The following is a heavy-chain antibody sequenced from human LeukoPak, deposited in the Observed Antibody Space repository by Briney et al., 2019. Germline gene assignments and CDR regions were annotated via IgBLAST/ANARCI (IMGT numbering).Heavy chain of an antibody. D-gene: IGHD3-10*01. CDR3: ARDSLRGVILDY. CDR1: GFTFSSYS. V-gene: IGHV3-7*01. J-gene: IGHJ4*02. CDR2: IKQDGSEK. Sequence: GGSLRLSCAASGFTFSSYSMNWVRQAPGKGLEWVANIKQDGSEKYYVDSVKGRFTISRDNAKNSLYLQMNSLRAEDTAVYYCARDSLRGVILDYWGQGTLVTVSS.